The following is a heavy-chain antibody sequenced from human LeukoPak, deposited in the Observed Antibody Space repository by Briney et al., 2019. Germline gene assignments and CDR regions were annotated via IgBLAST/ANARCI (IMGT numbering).Heavy chain of an antibody. V-gene: IGHV4-61*02. Sequence: TSQTLSLTCTVSGGSISSGSYYWSWIRQPAGKGLEWIGRIYTSGSTNYNPSLKSRVTISVDTSKNQFSLKLSSVTAADTAVYYCARDTTVTTGRRNWFDPWGQGAPVTVSS. D-gene: IGHD4-17*01. CDR3: ARDTTVTTGRRNWFDP. CDR1: GGSISSGSYY. J-gene: IGHJ5*02. CDR2: IYTSGST.